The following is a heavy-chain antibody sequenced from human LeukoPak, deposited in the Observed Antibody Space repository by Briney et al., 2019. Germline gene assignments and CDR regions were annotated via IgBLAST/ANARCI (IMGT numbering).Heavy chain of an antibody. Sequence: SETLSLTCIVSGGSISSYYWSWIRQPPGKGLEWIGYIYYSGSTNYNPSLKSRVTISVDTSKNQFSLKLSSVTAADTAVYYCARGGTYYYGSGSHDYWGQGTLVTVSS. CDR2: IYYSGST. V-gene: IGHV4-59*01. J-gene: IGHJ4*02. CDR1: GGSISSYY. CDR3: ARGGTYYYGSGSHDY. D-gene: IGHD3-10*01.